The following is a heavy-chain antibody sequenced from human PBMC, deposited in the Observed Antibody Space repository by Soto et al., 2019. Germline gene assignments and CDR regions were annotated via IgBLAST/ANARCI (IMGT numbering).Heavy chain of an antibody. CDR1: GGSISSGDYY. J-gene: IGHJ4*02. V-gene: IGHV4-30-4*01. CDR2: IYYSGST. D-gene: IGHD4-4*01. Sequence: SETLSLTCTVSGGSISSGDYYWSWIRQPPGKGLEWIGYIYYSGSTYYNPSLKNRVTISVDTSKNQFSLKLSSVTAADTAVYYCARSTVTTWYFDYWGQGTLVTVSS. CDR3: ARSTVTTWYFDY.